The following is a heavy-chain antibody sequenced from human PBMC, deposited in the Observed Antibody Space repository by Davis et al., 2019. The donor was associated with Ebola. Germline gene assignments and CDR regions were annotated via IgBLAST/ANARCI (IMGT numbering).Heavy chain of an antibody. Sequence: SETLSLTCSVSGGSVGSDYWSWIRQSPGKGLEWIAYIYYSGSTNYNPSLKSRVTISVDTSKNQFSLKLSYLTAADTAVYYCARGRTEDIVLMVYASYGMDVWGQGTTVTVSS. D-gene: IGHD2-8*01. CDR1: GGSVGSDY. CDR3: ARGRTEDIVLMVYASYGMDV. V-gene: IGHV4-59*02. CDR2: IYYSGST. J-gene: IGHJ6*02.